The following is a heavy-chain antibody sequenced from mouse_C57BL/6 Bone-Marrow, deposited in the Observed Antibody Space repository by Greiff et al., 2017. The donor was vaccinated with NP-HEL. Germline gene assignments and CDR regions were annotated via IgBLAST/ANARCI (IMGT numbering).Heavy chain of an antibody. D-gene: IGHD2-3*01. Sequence: DVKLVESGGGLVQPGGSLKLSCAASGFTFSDYYMYWVRQTPEKRLEWVAYISNGGGSTYYPDTVKGRFTISRDNAKNTLYLQMSRLKSEDTAMYYCARHGWLLPSYAMDYWGQGTSVTVSS. CDR1: GFTFSDYY. CDR2: ISNGGGST. CDR3: ARHGWLLPSYAMDY. J-gene: IGHJ4*01. V-gene: IGHV5-12*01.